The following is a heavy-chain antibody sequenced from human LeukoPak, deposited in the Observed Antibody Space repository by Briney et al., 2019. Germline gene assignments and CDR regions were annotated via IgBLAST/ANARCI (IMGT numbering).Heavy chain of an antibody. CDR3: ARGTPRGANYYYMDV. D-gene: IGHD2-15*01. CDR1: GYTFSRHG. CDR2: VSGYNGNT. V-gene: IGHV1-18*01. J-gene: IGHJ6*03. Sequence: GASVKVSCKTSGYTFSRHGITWVRQAPGQGLEWMGWVSGYNGNTNYAQNVQGRVTMTTDTSTNTAYMELRSLRSDDTAVYYCARGTPRGANYYYMDVWGKGTTVTVSS.